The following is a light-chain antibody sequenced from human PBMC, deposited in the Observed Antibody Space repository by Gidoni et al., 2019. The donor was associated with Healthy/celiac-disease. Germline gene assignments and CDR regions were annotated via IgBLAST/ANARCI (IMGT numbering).Light chain of an antibody. J-gene: IGKJ1*01. CDR1: QSISSY. V-gene: IGKV1-39*01. CDR2: TAS. Sequence: DIQMTQSPSSLSASVGDRVTITCRASQSISSYLNWYQQKPGKAPKRLIYTASSLQSGVPSRFSGGGSGTDFTLTISSLQPEDFATYYCQQSYSTPPTFGQGTKVEIK. CDR3: QQSYSTPPT.